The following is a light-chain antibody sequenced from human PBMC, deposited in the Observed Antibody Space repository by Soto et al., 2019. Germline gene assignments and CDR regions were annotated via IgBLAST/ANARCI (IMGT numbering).Light chain of an antibody. CDR3: SSYTTTSAVA. CDR2: DVT. J-gene: IGLJ2*01. CDR1: SSDVGGYNY. Sequence: QSALTQPASVSGSPGQWITISCTGTSSDVGGYNYVSWHQQHPGKAPKLMIYDVTNRPSGVSDRFSGSKSGNTASLTMSGLEDEGEADYYCSSYTTTSAVAFGGGTKLTVL. V-gene: IGLV2-14*03.